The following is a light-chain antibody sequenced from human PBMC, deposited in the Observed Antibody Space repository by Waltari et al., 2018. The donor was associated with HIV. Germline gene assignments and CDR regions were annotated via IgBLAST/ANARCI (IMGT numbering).Light chain of an antibody. CDR1: QSISSF. Sequence: IQMTQSPSSLSASVGDRVSITCRASQSISSFLNWYQQKPGKAPKLLIYTSSSLQSRVPSRFSGSGSGTDFILTISSLQPEDFATYYCQQSYSTPLTFGGGTKVEIK. CDR2: TSS. CDR3: QQSYSTPLT. V-gene: IGKV1-39*01. J-gene: IGKJ4*01.